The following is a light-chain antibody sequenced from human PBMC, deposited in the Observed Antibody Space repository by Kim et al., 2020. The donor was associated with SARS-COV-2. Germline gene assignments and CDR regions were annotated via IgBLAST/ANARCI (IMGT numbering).Light chain of an antibody. J-gene: IGKJ1*01. CDR2: GAS. CDR1: PSVSSSY. V-gene: IGKV3-20*01. Sequence: SPGERSTLSCRASPSVSSSYLAWYQQKPGQAPRLLIYGASNRATGIPDRFSGSGSGTDFTLTISRLEPEDFAVYYCQQYGSSPWTFGQGTKVDIK. CDR3: QQYGSSPWT.